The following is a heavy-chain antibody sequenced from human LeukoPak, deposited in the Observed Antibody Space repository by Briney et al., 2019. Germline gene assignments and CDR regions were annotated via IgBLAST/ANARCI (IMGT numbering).Heavy chain of an antibody. CDR2: ISAYNGNT. CDR3: ARDCHCAKYSSGWFRYPPVGNYYGMDV. J-gene: IGHJ6*02. D-gene: IGHD6-19*01. Sequence: ASVKVSCKASGYTFTSYGISWVRQAPGQGLEWMGWISAYNGNTNYAQKLQGRVTMTTDISTSTAYMELRSLRSDDTAVYYCARDCHCAKYSSGWFRYPPVGNYYGMDVWGQGTTVTVSS. V-gene: IGHV1-18*01. CDR1: GYTFTSYG.